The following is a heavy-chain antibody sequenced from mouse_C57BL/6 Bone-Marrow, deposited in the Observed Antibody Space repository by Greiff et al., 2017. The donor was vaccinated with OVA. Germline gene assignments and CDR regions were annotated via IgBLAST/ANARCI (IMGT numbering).Heavy chain of an antibody. CDR1: GYTFTDYY. Sequence: VQLKQSGPVLVKPGASVKMSCKASGYTFTDYYMNWVKQSHGKSLEWIGVINPYNGGTSYNQKFKGKATLTVDKSSSTAYMELNSLTSEDSAVYYCARDHYGSSYWYFDVWGTGTTVTVSS. J-gene: IGHJ1*03. D-gene: IGHD1-1*01. CDR3: ARDHYGSSYWYFDV. V-gene: IGHV1-19*01. CDR2: INPYNGGT.